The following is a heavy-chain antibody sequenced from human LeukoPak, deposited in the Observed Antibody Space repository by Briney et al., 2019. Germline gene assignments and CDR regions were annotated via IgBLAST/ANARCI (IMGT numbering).Heavy chain of an antibody. CDR2: IWYDGSNK. D-gene: IGHD3-10*01. CDR1: GFTFSSYG. V-gene: IGHV3-33*01. Sequence: PGRSLRLSCAASGFTFSSYGMHWVRQAPGKGLEWVAVIWYDGSNKYYADSVKGRFTISRDNSKNTLYLQMNSLRAEDTAVYYCAREMGSVYFDYWGQGTLVTVSS. J-gene: IGHJ4*02. CDR3: AREMGSVYFDY.